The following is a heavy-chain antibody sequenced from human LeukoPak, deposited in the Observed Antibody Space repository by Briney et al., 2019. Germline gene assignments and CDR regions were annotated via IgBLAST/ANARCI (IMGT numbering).Heavy chain of an antibody. J-gene: IGHJ4*02. CDR2: IIPILGIA. Sequence: ASVKVSCKASGGTFSSYAIGWVRQAPGQGLEWMGRIIPILGIANYAQKFQGRVTITADKSTSTAYMELSSLRSEDTAVYYCARETTYYYDSSGYHPLGYWGQGTLVTVSS. D-gene: IGHD3-22*01. V-gene: IGHV1-69*04. CDR3: ARETTYYYDSSGYHPLGY. CDR1: GGTFSSYA.